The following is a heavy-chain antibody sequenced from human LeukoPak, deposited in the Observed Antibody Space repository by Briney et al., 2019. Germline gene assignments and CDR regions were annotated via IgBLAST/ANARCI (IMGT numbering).Heavy chain of an antibody. CDR3: ARVRVEGDYVGAGY. D-gene: IGHD4-17*01. J-gene: IGHJ4*02. CDR2: ISAYNGNT. Sequence: GASVTVSCKASVYTFTSYGISWVRQAPGQGLEWMGWISAYNGNTNYAQKLQGRVTMTTDTSTSTAYMELRSLRSDDTAVYYCARVRVEGDYVGAGYWGQGTLVTVSS. CDR1: VYTFTSYG. V-gene: IGHV1-18*01.